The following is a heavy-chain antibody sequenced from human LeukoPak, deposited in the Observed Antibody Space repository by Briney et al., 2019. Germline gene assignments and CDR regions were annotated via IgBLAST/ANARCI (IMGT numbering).Heavy chain of an antibody. CDR2: ISGSGGST. CDR1: GFTFSSYA. CDR3: AKDGPNTYYYDSSGYRWGYFDY. J-gene: IGHJ4*02. V-gene: IGHV3-23*01. D-gene: IGHD3-22*01. Sequence: GGSLRLSCAASGFTFSSYAMSWVRQAPGKGLEWVSAISGSGGSTYYADSVKGRFTISRDNSKNTLYLQMNSLRAEDTAVYYCAKDGPNTYYYDSSGYRWGYFDYWGQGTLVTVSS.